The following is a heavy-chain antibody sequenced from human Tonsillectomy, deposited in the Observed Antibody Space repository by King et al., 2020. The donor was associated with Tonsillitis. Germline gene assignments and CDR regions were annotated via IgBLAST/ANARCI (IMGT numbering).Heavy chain of an antibody. J-gene: IGHJ6*02. CDR2: MNPKSGNR. CDR1: GYTFTDYD. Sequence: QLVQSGAEVKKPGASVKVSCQASGYTFTDYDMNWVRQATGQGLEWMGWMNPKSGNRGYAQKFQGRLVITRDISTNTAYMELSGLIYEDTALYYCARRPIFRAVVGSSYGMDVWGQGTTVTVSS. V-gene: IGHV1-8*02. CDR3: ARRPIFRAVVGSSYGMDV. D-gene: IGHD3-3*02.